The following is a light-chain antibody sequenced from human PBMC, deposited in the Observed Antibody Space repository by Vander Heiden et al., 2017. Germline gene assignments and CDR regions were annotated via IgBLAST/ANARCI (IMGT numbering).Light chain of an antibody. V-gene: IGLV2-14*01. J-gene: IGLJ1*01. CDR2: EVT. CDR1: SSDVGGYNY. Sequence: QSALTQPASVSGSPGQSITISCTGTSSDVGGYNYVSWYQQHPGKAPQLMLYEVTNRPSGVSNRFSGSKSGNTASLTISGLQAEDEADCYCSSYTSSSTLDVFGTGTK. CDR3: SSYTSSSTLDV.